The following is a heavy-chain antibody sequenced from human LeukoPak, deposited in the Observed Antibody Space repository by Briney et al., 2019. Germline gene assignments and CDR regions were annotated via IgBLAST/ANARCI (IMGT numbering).Heavy chain of an antibody. V-gene: IGHV4-39*07. Sequence: SETLSLTCTVSGGSISSSSYYWGWIRQPPGKGLEWIGSIYYSGSTYYNPSLKSRVTISVDTSKNQFSLKLSSVTAADTAVYYCAREEVDTAMGRGYWGQGTLVTVSS. D-gene: IGHD5-18*01. J-gene: IGHJ4*02. CDR1: GGSISSSSYY. CDR2: IYYSGST. CDR3: AREEVDTAMGRGY.